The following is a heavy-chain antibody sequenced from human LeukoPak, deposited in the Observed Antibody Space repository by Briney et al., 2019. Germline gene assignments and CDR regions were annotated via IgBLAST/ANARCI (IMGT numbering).Heavy chain of an antibody. J-gene: IGHJ4*02. CDR1: GGSISSGGYS. Sequence: SQTLSLTCTVSGGSISSGGYSWSWIRQHPGKGLAWIGYISYSGSTYHNPSLKSRVTISIDTSKNQFSLKLSSVTAADTAVYYCASCYRWSSGYCSNGACCHLGYWGQRTLVTVS. D-gene: IGHD2-8*01. CDR2: ISYSGST. CDR3: ASCYRWSSGYCSNGACCHLGY. V-gene: IGHV4-31*03.